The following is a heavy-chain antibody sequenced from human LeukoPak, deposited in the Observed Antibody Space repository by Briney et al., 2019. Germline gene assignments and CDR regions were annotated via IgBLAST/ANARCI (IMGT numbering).Heavy chain of an antibody. CDR3: ARDWNRYAY. CDR1: GGSFSGYY. V-gene: IGHV4-34*11. J-gene: IGHJ4*02. Sequence: SETLSLTCAVYGGSFSGYYWSWIRQPPGKGLEWIGSFSCSGSTYYNPSLKSRVTISVDTSKSQFSLYMDSVTAADTAVYYCARDWNRYAYWGQGTLVTVSS. D-gene: IGHD1-1*01. CDR2: FSCSGST.